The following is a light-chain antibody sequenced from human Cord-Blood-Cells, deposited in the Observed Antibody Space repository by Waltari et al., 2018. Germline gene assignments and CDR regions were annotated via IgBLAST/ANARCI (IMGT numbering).Light chain of an antibody. CDR3: YSTDSSGNHKV. CDR2: EDS. CDR1: ALPKKY. Sequence: SYELTQPPSVSVSQGQTARITCSGDALPKKYAYWYQRKSGQAPVLVIYEDSKRPAGIHGRFSGSSSGTMATLTISGAQVEDEADYYCYSTDSSGNHKVFGTGTKVTVL. J-gene: IGLJ1*01. V-gene: IGLV3-10*01.